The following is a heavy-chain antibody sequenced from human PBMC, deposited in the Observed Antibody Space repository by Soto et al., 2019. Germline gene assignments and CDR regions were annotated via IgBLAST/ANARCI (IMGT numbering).Heavy chain of an antibody. D-gene: IGHD6-19*01. CDR2: IYFTGST. J-gene: IGHJ5*02. CDR3: DRDWGSSGWPT. CDR1: GHSLSSGGYY. V-gene: IGHV4-30-4*02. Sequence: PSETLSLTCTVSGHSLSSGGYYWSWIRQHPGKGLEWVGYIYFTGSTLYNPSLTTRLAMALDTSKNQFSLKLAAVASANTAVYYCDRDWGSSGWPTCGQGTPVTVSS.